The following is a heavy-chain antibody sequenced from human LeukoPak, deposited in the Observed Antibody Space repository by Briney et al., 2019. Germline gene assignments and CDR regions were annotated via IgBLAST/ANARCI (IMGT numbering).Heavy chain of an antibody. Sequence: PGGSLRLSCAASGFTFSSYEMNWVRQAPGKGLERVSYISSSGSTIYYAYSVKGRFTISRDNAKNSLYLQMNSLRAEDTAVYYCASPPLGAYSSSGIDYWGQGTLVTVSS. D-gene: IGHD6-6*01. CDR1: GFTFSSYE. CDR3: ASPPLGAYSSSGIDY. CDR2: ISSSGSTI. V-gene: IGHV3-48*03. J-gene: IGHJ4*02.